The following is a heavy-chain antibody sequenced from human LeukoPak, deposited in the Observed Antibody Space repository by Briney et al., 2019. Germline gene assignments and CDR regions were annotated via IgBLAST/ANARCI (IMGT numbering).Heavy chain of an antibody. CDR2: ISGSGGST. CDR3: AKSPSYYDHGGSSYFDY. V-gene: IGHV3-23*01. D-gene: IGHD1-26*01. J-gene: IGHJ4*02. Sequence: GGSLRLSCAASGFTFSSYAMSWVRQAPGKGLEWVSAISGSGGSTYYADSVKGRFTISRDNSKNTLYLQMNSLRAEDTAVYYCAKSPSYYDHGGSSYFDYWGQGTLVTVSS. CDR1: GFTFSSYA.